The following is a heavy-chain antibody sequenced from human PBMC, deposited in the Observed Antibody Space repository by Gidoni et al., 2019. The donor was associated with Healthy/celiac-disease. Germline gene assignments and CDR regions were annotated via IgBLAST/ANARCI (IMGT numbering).Heavy chain of an antibody. V-gene: IGHV1-69*01. Sequence: QVQLVQSGAEVKKPGSSVKVSCTASGGTFSSYAISWVRQTPGQGLEWMGGIIPIFGTANYAQKFQGRVMITADESTRTAYMELSSLRSEDTAVYYCATPRYSSSWPFFDYWGQGTLVTVSS. CDR3: ATPRYSSSWPFFDY. D-gene: IGHD6-13*01. J-gene: IGHJ4*02. CDR1: GGTFSSYA. CDR2: IIPIFGTA.